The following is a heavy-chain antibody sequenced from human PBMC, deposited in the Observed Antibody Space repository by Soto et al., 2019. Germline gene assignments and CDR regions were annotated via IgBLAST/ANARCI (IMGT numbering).Heavy chain of an antibody. CDR1: GYSVTSYY. V-gene: IGHV1-46*01. Sequence: ASVKVSCKASGYSVTSYYMHWVRQAPGQGLEWMGIINPNSGSTTYAQKFQGRVTMTRDTSTSTVYMELTSLTSGDTAVYYCARAGIAYCSSTTCYLYYYVMDVWGQETTVTVSS. D-gene: IGHD2-2*01. CDR3: ARAGIAYCSSTTCYLYYYVMDV. CDR2: INPNSGST. J-gene: IGHJ6*02.